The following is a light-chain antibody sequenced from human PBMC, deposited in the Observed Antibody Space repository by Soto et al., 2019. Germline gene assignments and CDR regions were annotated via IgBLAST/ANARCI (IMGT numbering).Light chain of an antibody. CDR3: CSYAGSSTLYV. CDR1: SSDVGSYNH. J-gene: IGLJ1*01. CDR2: EVS. Sequence: QSALTQPASVSGSPGQSITISCTGTSSDVGSYNHVSWYQQHPGKAPKLMIYEVSKRPSGVSNRFSGSKSGNTASLTISGLQAEDETDYYCCSYAGSSTLYVFGTGTKLTVL. V-gene: IGLV2-23*02.